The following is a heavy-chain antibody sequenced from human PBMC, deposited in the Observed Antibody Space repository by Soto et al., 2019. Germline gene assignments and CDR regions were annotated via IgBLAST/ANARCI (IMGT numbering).Heavy chain of an antibody. D-gene: IGHD2-15*01. V-gene: IGHV3-30-3*01. CDR1: GFTFSSYA. J-gene: IGHJ6*02. CDR3: ARAGCDGGSCYTLVGLRYGMDV. CDR2: ISDDGSNK. Sequence: QVQLVESGGGVVQPGRSLRLSCAASGFTFSSYAMHWVRQAPSKGLEWVAVISDDGSNKYYADSVKGLFTISRDNSKNTLYLQMNSLRAEDTAVYYCARAGCDGGSCYTLVGLRYGMDVWGQGTTVTVSS.